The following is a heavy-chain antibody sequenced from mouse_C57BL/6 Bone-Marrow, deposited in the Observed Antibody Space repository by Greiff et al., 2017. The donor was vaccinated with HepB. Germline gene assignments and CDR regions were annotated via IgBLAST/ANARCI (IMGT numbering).Heavy chain of an antibody. CDR1: GYTFTSYT. D-gene: IGHD1-1*01. Sequence: QVQLQQSGAELARPGASVKMSCKASGYTFTSYTMHWVKQRPGRGLEWIGYINPSSGYTKYNQKFKDKATLTADKSSSTAYMQLSSLTSEDSAVYYCASYGSSPAWFAYWGQGTLVTVSA. J-gene: IGHJ3*01. V-gene: IGHV1-4*01. CDR3: ASYGSSPAWFAY. CDR2: INPSSGYT.